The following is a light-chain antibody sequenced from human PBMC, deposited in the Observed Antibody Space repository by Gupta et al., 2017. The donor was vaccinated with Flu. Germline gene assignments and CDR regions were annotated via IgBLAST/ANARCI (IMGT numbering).Light chain of an antibody. CDR1: PPNIGSNI. CDR2: NNN. V-gene: IGLV1-44*01. Sequence: QSVLTQPPSASGTPGQRVTISCSGSPPNIGSNIVNWYQQLPGTAPKLLIYNNNERPSGVPDRFSGSKSGTSASLAISGLQSQDEAEYYCATWDDSLTGWVFGGGTKLTVL. CDR3: ATWDDSLTGWV. J-gene: IGLJ3*02.